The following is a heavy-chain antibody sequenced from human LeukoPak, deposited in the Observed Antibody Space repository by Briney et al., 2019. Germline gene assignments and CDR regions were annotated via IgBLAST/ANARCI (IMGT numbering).Heavy chain of an antibody. CDR2: INPNSGGT. CDR3: ARDLGRWVHCGWALGYYFDY. Sequence: GASVKVSCKASGYTFTGYYMHWVRQAPGQGLEWMGWINPNSGGTNYAQKFQGRVTMTRDTSISTAYMELSRLRSDDTAVYYCARDLGRWVHCGWALGYYFDYWGQGTLVTVSS. CDR1: GYTFTGYY. D-gene: IGHD6-19*01. J-gene: IGHJ4*02. V-gene: IGHV1-2*02.